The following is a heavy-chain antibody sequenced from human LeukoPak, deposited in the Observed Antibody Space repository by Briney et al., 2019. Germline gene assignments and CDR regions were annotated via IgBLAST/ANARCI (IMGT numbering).Heavy chain of an antibody. D-gene: IGHD4/OR15-4a*01. CDR3: ASRDYGSTWSDP. Sequence: GESLKISCKGFRYNLSTYWIGWGRPMPGRGLEWMGIIYPGDYTTQYTSSFQGQVTISVDKSTGTAYLQWSSLKASDTAMYYCASRDYGSTWSDPWGQGTLVTVSS. V-gene: IGHV5-51*01. J-gene: IGHJ5*02. CDR2: IYPGDYTT. CDR1: RYNLSTYW.